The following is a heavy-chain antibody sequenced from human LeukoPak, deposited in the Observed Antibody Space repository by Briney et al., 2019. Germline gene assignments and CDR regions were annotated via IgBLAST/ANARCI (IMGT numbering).Heavy chain of an antibody. CDR1: GGSFSGNY. D-gene: IGHD1-20*01. V-gene: IGHV4-34*01. J-gene: IGHJ6*03. CDR2: INHSVST. Sequence: SETLSLTCAVYGGSFSGNYWSWIRQPPGKGRGWGGEINHSVSTNYNPSLQSRLTRPVDTSKHQFPLKLSSVTAADTAVYHCARGRYKWGLPRVYYMDVGGKEPTPTVS. CDR3: ARGRYKWGLPRVYYMDV.